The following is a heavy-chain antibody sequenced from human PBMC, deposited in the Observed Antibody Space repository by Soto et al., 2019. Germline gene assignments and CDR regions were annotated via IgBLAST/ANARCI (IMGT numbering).Heavy chain of an antibody. V-gene: IGHV3-30-3*01. D-gene: IGHD6-13*01. Sequence: QVQLVESGGGVVQPGRSMRLSCAASGFTFSSYAMHWVRQAPGKGLEWVAVISYDGSNKYYADSVKGRFTISRDNSKNTLYLQMNSLRAEDTAVYYCARGHSSSWYPMDVWGQGTTVTVSS. CDR2: ISYDGSNK. CDR3: ARGHSSSWYPMDV. J-gene: IGHJ6*02. CDR1: GFTFSSYA.